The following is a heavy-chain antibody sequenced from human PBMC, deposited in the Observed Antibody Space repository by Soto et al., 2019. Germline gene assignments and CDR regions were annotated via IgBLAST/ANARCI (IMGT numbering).Heavy chain of an antibody. J-gene: IGHJ6*03. V-gene: IGHV4-34*01. CDR3: ARGGYIAVAVPYYYKLDV. D-gene: IGHD6-19*01. Sequence: SETLSLTCAVYGGSFSGYYWSWIRQPPGKGLEWIGEINHSGSTNYNPSLKSRVTISVDTSKNQFSLKLSSVTAADTAVYYCARGGYIAVAVPYYYKLDVWGKGTRVTAS. CDR1: GGSFSGYY. CDR2: INHSGST.